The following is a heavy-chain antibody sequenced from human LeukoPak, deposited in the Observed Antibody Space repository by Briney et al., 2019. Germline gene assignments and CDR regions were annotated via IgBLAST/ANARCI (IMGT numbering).Heavy chain of an antibody. V-gene: IGHV1-18*01. CDR3: AREAHPGVLYSSRRDY. CDR2: ISAYNGNT. Sequence: GASVKVSCKASGYTFTSYGISWVRQAPGQGLEWMGWISAYNGNTNYAQKLQGRVTMTTDTSTSTAYMELRSLRSDDTAVYYCAREAHPGVLYSSRRDYWGQGTLVTVSS. D-gene: IGHD6-13*01. CDR1: GYTFTSYG. J-gene: IGHJ4*02.